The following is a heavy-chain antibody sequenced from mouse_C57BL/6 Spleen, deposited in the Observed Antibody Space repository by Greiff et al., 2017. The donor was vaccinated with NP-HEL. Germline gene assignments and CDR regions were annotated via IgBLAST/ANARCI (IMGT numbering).Heavy chain of an antibody. V-gene: IGHV14-2*01. D-gene: IGHD2-5*01. CDR1: GFNIKDYY. CDR2: IDPGDGET. CDR3: ASPYSNSLYFEV. J-gene: IGHJ1*03. Sequence: DVQLQESGAELVKPGASVKLSCTASGFNIKDYYMHWVKQRTEQGLEWIGSIDPGDGETKYAPKFQGKATITADTSSNTAYLQLSSLTSEDTAVDYCASPYSNSLYFEVWGTGTTVTVSS.